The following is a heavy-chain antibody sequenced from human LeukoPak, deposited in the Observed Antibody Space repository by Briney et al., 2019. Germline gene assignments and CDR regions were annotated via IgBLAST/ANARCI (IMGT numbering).Heavy chain of an antibody. CDR2: IYYSGST. Sequence: SQTLSLTCTVSGGSISSGGYYWAWIRQHPGKGLEWIGYIYYSGSTYYNPSLKSRVTISVDTSKNQFSLKLSSVTAADTAVYYCAREVVPAAIRDLRWFDPWGQGTLVTVSS. CDR1: GGSISSGGYY. V-gene: IGHV4-31*03. D-gene: IGHD2-2*01. CDR3: AREVVPAAIRDLRWFDP. J-gene: IGHJ5*02.